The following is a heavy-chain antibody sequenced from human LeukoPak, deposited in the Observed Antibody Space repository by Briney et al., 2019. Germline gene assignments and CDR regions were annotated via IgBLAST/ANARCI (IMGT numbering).Heavy chain of an antibody. CDR3: AKLLYYGSGSYPYYFDY. D-gene: IGHD3-10*01. J-gene: IGHJ4*02. CDR1: GFSLSTNG. CDR2: MSGSGTT. V-gene: IGHV3-23*01. Sequence: GGSLRLSCAASGFSLSTNGMSWVRQAPGKGLEWVSSMSGSGTTYYVDSVKGRFSISRDDSNNTLFLQMNGLRAEDTAVYYCAKLLYYGSGSYPYYFDYWGQGTLVTVSS.